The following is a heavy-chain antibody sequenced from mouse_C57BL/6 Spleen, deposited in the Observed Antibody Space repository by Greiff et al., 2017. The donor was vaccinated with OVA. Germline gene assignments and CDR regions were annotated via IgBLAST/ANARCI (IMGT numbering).Heavy chain of an antibody. CDR1: GYSFTSYY. CDR2: IYPGSGNT. D-gene: IGHD2-4*01. CDR3: ARSGDYDDYFDY. V-gene: IGHV1-66*01. Sequence: LVESGPELVKPGASVKISCKASGYSFTSYYIHWVKQRPGQGLEWIGWIYPGSGNTKYNEKFKGKATLTADTSSSTAYMQLSSLTSEDSAVYYCARSGDYDDYFDYWGQGTTLTVSS. J-gene: IGHJ2*01.